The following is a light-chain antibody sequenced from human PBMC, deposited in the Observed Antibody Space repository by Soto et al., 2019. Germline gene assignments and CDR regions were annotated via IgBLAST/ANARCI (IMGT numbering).Light chain of an antibody. V-gene: IGKV1-5*03. J-gene: IGKJ1*01. CDR1: QTISSW. Sequence: DIPMTQSPSTRSGSVGDRVTITCRASQTISSWLAWYQQKPGKAPKLLIYKASTLKSGVPSRFSGSGSRTEFTLTISSVQPEDFATYYCQHYKSYSEAFGEGTKVELK. CDR2: KAS. CDR3: QHYKSYSEA.